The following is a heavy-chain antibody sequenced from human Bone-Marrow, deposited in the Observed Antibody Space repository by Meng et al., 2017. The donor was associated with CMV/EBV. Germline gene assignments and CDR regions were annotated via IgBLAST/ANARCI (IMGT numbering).Heavy chain of an antibody. CDR1: GFTFSSYA. D-gene: IGHD5-18*01. J-gene: IGHJ4*02. CDR2: MSDDGDNQ. CDR3: AKDTAVSPS. Sequence: GESLKISCVVSGFTFSSYAMHWVRQAPGKGLEWVALMSDDGDNQYYIDSVKGRFTISRDNSKNTLFLQMNSLRPEDTAVYYCAKDTAVSPSWGQGTLVTGSS. V-gene: IGHV3-30*18.